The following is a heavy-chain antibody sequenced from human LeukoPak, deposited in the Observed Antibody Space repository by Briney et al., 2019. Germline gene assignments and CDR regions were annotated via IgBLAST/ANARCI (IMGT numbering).Heavy chain of an antibody. V-gene: IGHV3-9*01. CDR2: VSWNSGTI. CDR1: GFTLDDYA. D-gene: IGHD1-14*01. Sequence: PGRSLRLSCAASGFTLDDYAMHWVRQAPGKGLEWVSGVSWNSGTIDYADSVKGRFTISGDNAKNSLYLQMNSLRAEDTALYYCAKDVAYNRGAFDVWGQGTMVTVSS. CDR3: AKDVAYNRGAFDV. J-gene: IGHJ3*01.